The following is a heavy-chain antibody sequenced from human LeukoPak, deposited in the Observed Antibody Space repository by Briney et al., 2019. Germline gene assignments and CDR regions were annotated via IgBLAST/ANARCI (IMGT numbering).Heavy chain of an antibody. CDR3: ARGPLSRYQLLSFDY. CDR2: ISAYNGNT. J-gene: IGHJ4*02. Sequence: ASVKVSCMASGYSFTSYGISWVRQAPGQGREWMGWISAYNGNTNYAHKLQGRVTMTTDTATSTAYLELRSLRSDDTAVYYCARGPLSRYQLLSFDYWGQRTLVTVSS. V-gene: IGHV1-18*01. D-gene: IGHD2-2*01. CDR1: GYSFTSYG.